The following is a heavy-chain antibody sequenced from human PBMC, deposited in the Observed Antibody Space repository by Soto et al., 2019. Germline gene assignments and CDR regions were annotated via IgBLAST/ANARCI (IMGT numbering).Heavy chain of an antibody. CDR1: GFSLSTSGVG. CDR3: AHSYSYDSSGYPTCYFDY. Sequence: QITLKESGPTLVKPTQTLTLTCTFSGFSLSTSGVGVGWIRQPPGKALEWLALIYWDDDKRYSPSLKSRLTITKDTSKNQVVLTMTNMDPVDTATYYCAHSYSYDSSGYPTCYFDYWGQGTLVTVSS. D-gene: IGHD3-22*01. CDR2: IYWDDDK. J-gene: IGHJ4*02. V-gene: IGHV2-5*02.